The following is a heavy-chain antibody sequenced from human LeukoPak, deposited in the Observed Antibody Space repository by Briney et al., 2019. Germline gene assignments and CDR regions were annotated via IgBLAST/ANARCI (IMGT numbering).Heavy chain of an antibody. CDR1: GGSFSGYY. J-gene: IGHJ6*02. V-gene: IGHV4-34*01. D-gene: IGHD5-18*01. Sequence: SETLSLTCAVYGGSFSGYYWSWIRQPPGKGLEWIGSIYYSGSTYYNPSLKSRVTISVDTSKNQFSLKLSSVTAADTAVYYCARSRQHGMDVWGQGTTVTVSS. CDR2: IYYSGST. CDR3: ARSRQHGMDV.